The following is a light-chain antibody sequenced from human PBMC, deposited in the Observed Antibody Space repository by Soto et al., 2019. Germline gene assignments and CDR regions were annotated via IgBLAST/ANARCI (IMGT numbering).Light chain of an antibody. Sequence: EIVMTQSPATLSVSPGERATLSCRASQSVSSNFAWYQQRPAQAPRLLIYDVSTRATGVPTRFSGSGSGTEFTLTISSLQSEDFAVYFCQQYGDRPRTFGQGTKVDIK. CDR3: QQYGDRPRT. CDR1: QSVSSN. V-gene: IGKV3D-15*01. CDR2: DVS. J-gene: IGKJ1*01.